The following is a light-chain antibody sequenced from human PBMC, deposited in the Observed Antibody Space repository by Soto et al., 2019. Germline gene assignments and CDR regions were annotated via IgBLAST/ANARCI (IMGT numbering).Light chain of an antibody. J-gene: IGLJ1*01. Sequence: QSVLTQPASVSGSPGQSITIPCTGTSNDIGGYNYVSWYQQFPGKAPKLIIYDATNRPSGVSFRFSGSKSGNTASLTISGLQAEDKAGCSSYPSTSTRRLFGAGTKVTV. CDR1: SNDIGGYNY. CDR2: DAT. CDR3: SSYPSTSTRRL. V-gene: IGLV2-14*03.